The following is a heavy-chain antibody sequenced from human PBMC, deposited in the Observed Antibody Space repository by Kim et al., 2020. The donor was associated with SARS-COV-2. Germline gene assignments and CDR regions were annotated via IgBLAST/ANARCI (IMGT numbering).Heavy chain of an antibody. J-gene: IGHJ6*02. Sequence: SPSFQGHVTISADKSISTAYLQWSSLKASDTAMYYCARLGLSNYYGMDVWGQGTTVTVSS. CDR3: ARLGLSNYYGMDV. D-gene: IGHD7-27*01. V-gene: IGHV5-10-1*01.